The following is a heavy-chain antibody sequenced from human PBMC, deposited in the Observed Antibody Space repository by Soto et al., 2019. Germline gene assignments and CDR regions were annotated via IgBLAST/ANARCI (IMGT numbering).Heavy chain of an antibody. V-gene: IGHV3-21*01. CDR2: ISSSSSYI. D-gene: IGHD1-1*01. J-gene: IGHJ4*02. Sequence: PGGSLRLSCAASGFTFSSYSMNWVRQAPGKGLEWVSSISSSSSYIYYADSVKGRFTISRDNAKNSLYLQMNSLRAEDTAVYYCARGQAYNWNDVPPFDYWGQGTLVTVSS. CDR3: ARGQAYNWNDVPPFDY. CDR1: GFTFSSYS.